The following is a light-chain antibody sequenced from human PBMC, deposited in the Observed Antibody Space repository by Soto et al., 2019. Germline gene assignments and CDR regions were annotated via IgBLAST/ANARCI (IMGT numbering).Light chain of an antibody. CDR1: QSISNS. CDR3: QHNYRIPRT. Sequence: DIQMTQSPSSLSASVGDRVTITCRASQSISNSLIWYQQKPGEAPEFLIDATSILQSGVPLRFTGSGSGTDVPLTIGSLKPEDFAAYYCQHNYRIPRTFGQGTRLDIK. CDR2: ATS. J-gene: IGKJ5*01. V-gene: IGKV1-39*01.